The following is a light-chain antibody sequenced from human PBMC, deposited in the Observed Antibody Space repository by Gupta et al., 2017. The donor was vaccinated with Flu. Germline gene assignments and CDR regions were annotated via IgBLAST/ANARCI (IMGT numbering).Light chain of an antibody. CDR1: SGHSSYI. CDR2: LEGSGSY. V-gene: IGLV4-60*03. CDR3: ETGDSNTRV. Sequence: QPVLTQSSSASASLGSSVTLTCTLSSGHSSYIIAWHPQQPGKAPRYLMKLEGSGSYNKGSGGPDRFSGSSSGADRDLTIANLQAEDEADYYCETGDSNTRVFGGGTKLTVL. J-gene: IGLJ3*02.